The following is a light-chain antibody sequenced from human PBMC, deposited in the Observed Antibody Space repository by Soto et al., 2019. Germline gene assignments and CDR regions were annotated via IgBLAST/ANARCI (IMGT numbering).Light chain of an antibody. CDR2: KAS. V-gene: IGKV1-5*03. J-gene: IGKJ1*01. Sequence: DIQMTQSPSTLSASVGDRVTITCRASQTITTSLAWYQQKPGKAPKLLIYKASSLESGVPSRFSGSGSGTEFTLTISSLQPDDLATYDCQQYDSYSLTTFGQGTRVEI. CDR1: QTITTS. CDR3: QQYDSYSLTT.